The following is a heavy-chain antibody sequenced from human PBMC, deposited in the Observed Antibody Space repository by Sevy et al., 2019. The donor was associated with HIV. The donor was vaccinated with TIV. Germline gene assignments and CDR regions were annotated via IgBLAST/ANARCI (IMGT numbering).Heavy chain of an antibody. J-gene: IGHJ4*02. D-gene: IGHD1-1*01. Sequence: ASVKVSCKASGYTFISYSISWVRQAPGQGLEWMGWISAYNGNTNYAQKLQGRVTVTTDTSTSTAYMELRSLRSDDTAVYYCARDYATGTSYFDYWGQGTLVTVSS. CDR3: ARDYATGTSYFDY. CDR1: GYTFISYS. CDR2: ISAYNGNT. V-gene: IGHV1-18*01.